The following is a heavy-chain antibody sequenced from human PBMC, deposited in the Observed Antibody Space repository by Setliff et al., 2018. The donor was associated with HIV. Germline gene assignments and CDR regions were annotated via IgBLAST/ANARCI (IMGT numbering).Heavy chain of an antibody. CDR2: ISHNGNT. V-gene: IGHV4-34*01. Sequence: SETLSLTCAVYGGTFSNYYWTWIRQSPVKGLEWIGEISHNGNTNYSPSLKGRLTLSADTSKSQFSLKLHSVSAADSGLYYCARGQGRHCPGGRCFSGGVDIWGQGSPVTVSS. CDR1: GGTFSNYY. CDR3: ARGQGRHCPGGRCFSGGVDI. D-gene: IGHD3-10*01. J-gene: IGHJ4*02.